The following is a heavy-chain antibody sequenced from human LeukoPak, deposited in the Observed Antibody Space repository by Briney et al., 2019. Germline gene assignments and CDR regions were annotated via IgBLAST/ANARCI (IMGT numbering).Heavy chain of an antibody. CDR1: GGSISSSSYY. J-gene: IGHJ6*03. V-gene: IGHV4-39*01. D-gene: IGHD6-13*01. CDR3: AIVPSSSWSYYYYMDV. CDR2: IYYSGST. Sequence: PSETLSLTCTVSGGSISSSSYYWGWIRQPPGKGLEWIGSIYYSGSTYYNPSLKSRVTISVDTSKNQFSLKLSSVTAADTAVYYCAIVPSSSWSYYYYMDVWGKGTTVTVSS.